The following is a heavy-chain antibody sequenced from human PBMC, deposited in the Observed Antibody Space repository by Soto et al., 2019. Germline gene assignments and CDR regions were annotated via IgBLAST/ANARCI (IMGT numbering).Heavy chain of an antibody. CDR3: VRDRDSDTWPSRDV. CDR2: ISAKNGDT. D-gene: IGHD1-26*01. Sequence: QVHLVQSGAELKKPGASVRVSCKASGYSFTRNGISWVRQAPGQGLGWMGWISAKNGDTNYAQKFQGRVMMTTDTSTSTAYMELRSLRSDDTAVYYCVRDRDSDTWPSRDVWGQGTTVTVSS. V-gene: IGHV1-18*01. CDR1: GYSFTRNG. J-gene: IGHJ6*02.